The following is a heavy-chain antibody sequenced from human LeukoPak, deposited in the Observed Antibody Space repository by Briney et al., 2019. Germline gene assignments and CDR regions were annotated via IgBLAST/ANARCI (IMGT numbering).Heavy chain of an antibody. J-gene: IGHJ4*02. V-gene: IGHV4-39*01. D-gene: IGHD1-26*01. Sequence: SETLPLTCTVSGGSISRISNYWGWIRQPPGKGLEYIGSVSYSGSTYYNPSLKSRVTMSADTSKNQFSLKLSSVTAADTAVYYCARLTPYSGSPLDDYWGQGTLVTVSS. CDR3: ARLTPYSGSPLDDY. CDR2: VSYSGST. CDR1: GGSISRISNY.